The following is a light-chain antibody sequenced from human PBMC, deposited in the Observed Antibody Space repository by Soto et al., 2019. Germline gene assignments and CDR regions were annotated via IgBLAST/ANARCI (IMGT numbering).Light chain of an antibody. Sequence: DIQMTQSPSTLSASVGDRVTITCRASQSVSKWWAWYQQKPGKSPKLLIYDLSTFHSDVPSRFSGGGSGTEFTLIVSSLQPDDFANYYCQQYHAYPYTFGQGTK. CDR1: QSVSKW. V-gene: IGKV1-5*01. CDR2: DLS. J-gene: IGKJ2*01. CDR3: QQYHAYPYT.